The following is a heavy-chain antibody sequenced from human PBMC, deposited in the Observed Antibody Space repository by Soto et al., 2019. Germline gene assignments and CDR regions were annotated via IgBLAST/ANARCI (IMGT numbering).Heavy chain of an antibody. V-gene: IGHV3-23*01. CDR2: VIGSGVNV. CDR3: AKGSAFECKGAICYPFDH. CDR1: GFTFSNYA. Sequence: GGSLRLSCTASGFTFSNYAINRVRLAPGKRLEWVSSVIGSGVNVFYADSVKGRFTISGDNSKNTVYLEMNSLRADDTAEYFCAKGSAFECKGAICYPFDHWGRGTLVTVSS. D-gene: IGHD3-10*01. J-gene: IGHJ4*02.